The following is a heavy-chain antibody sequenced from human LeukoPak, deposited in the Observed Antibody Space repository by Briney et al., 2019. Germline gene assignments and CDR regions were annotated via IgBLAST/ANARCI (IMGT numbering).Heavy chain of an antibody. V-gene: IGHV1-2*02. CDR2: INPNGGGP. CDR3: ARDSGDQGSLFDP. D-gene: IGHD7-27*01. J-gene: IGHJ5*02. CDR1: GNIFTGYY. Sequence: ASVKVSCKASGNIFTGYYLHWVRQAPGQGLEWMGWINPNGGGPKYAPKFQGRVTMTTDTSINTVFMELSRLRSDDTAVYYCARDSGDQGSLFDPWGQGTLVTVSS.